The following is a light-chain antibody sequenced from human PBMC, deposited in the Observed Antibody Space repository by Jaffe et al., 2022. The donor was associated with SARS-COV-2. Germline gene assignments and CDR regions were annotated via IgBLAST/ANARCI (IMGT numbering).Light chain of an antibody. V-gene: IGLV4-60*03. CDR3: ETWDGNTWV. CDR1: SGHSDYI. CDR2: VARSGTY. J-gene: IGLJ3*02. Sequence: QPVLTQSSSASASLGSSVTLTCTLSSGHSDYIISWHQQQSGEAPRYLMKVARSGTYYRGSGVPERFSGSSSGADRHLTISNLRPDDEAHYYCETWDGNTWVFGGGTKVTVL.